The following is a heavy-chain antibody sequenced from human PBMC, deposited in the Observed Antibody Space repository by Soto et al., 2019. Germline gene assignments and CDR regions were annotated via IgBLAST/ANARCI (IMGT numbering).Heavy chain of an antibody. CDR3: ARDRDGGGAFDI. D-gene: IGHD2-21*01. V-gene: IGHV1-69*01. CDR2: IIPIFGTA. CDR1: GGTFSSYA. J-gene: IGHJ3*02. Sequence: QVQLVQSGAEVKKPGSSVKVSCKASGGTFSSYAISWVRQAPGQGLEWMGGIIPIFGTANYAQEFQGRVTITADESTSTAYMELISLRSEDTAGYYCARDRDGGGAFDIWGQGTMVTVSS.